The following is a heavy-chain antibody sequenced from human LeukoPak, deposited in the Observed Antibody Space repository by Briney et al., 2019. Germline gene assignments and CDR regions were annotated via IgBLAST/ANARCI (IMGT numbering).Heavy chain of an antibody. Sequence: GGSPRLSCAASGFTFSSYAMHWVRQAPGKGLEWVAVISYDGSNKYYADSVKGRFTISRDNSKNTLYLQMNSLRAEDTAVYYCAKDRSDYGGYPPGAFDIWGQGTMVTVSS. V-gene: IGHV3-30-3*01. J-gene: IGHJ3*02. CDR1: GFTFSSYA. CDR3: AKDRSDYGGYPPGAFDI. D-gene: IGHD4-17*01. CDR2: ISYDGSNK.